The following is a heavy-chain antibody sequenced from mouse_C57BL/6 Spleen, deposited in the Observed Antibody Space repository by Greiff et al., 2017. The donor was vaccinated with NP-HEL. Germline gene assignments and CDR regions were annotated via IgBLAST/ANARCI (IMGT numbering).Heavy chain of an antibody. CDR2: INPNNGGT. D-gene: IGHD1-1*01. CDR3: ARRTTVVGDYFDY. Sequence: VQLKQSGPELVKPGASVKIPCKASGYTFTDYNMDWVKQSHGKSLEWIGDINPNNGGTIYNQKFKGKATLTVDKSSSTAYMELRSLTSEDTAVYYCARRTTVVGDYFDYWGQGTTLTVSS. J-gene: IGHJ2*01. V-gene: IGHV1-18*01. CDR1: GYTFTDYN.